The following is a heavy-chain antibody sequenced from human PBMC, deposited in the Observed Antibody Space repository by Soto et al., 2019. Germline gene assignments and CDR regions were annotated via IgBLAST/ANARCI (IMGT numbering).Heavy chain of an antibody. J-gene: IGHJ6*02. CDR2: ISGSGGST. V-gene: IGHV3-23*01. CDR1: GFTFSSYA. Sequence: EVQLLESGGGLVQPGGSLRLSCAASGFTFSSYAMSWVRQAPGKGLEWVSAISGSGGSTYYADSVKGRFTISRDNSKNTLYLQMNSLRAEDTAVYYCAKYGRWLVHIYYSGMDVWGQGTRVTVSS. D-gene: IGHD6-19*01. CDR3: AKYGRWLVHIYYSGMDV.